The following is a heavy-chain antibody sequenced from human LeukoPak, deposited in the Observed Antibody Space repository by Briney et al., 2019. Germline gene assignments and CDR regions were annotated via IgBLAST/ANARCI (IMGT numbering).Heavy chain of an antibody. V-gene: IGHV1-2*02. CDR3: ARGGGYSYGYGDYYYYMDV. CDR2: INPNSGGT. D-gene: IGHD5-18*01. CDR1: GYTFTSYY. J-gene: IGHJ6*03. Sequence: GASVKVSCKASGYTFTSYYMHWVRQAPGQGLEWMGWINPNSGGTNYAQKFQGRVTMTRDTSISTAYMELSRLRSDDTAVYYCARGGGYSYGYGDYYYYMDVWGKGTTVTVSS.